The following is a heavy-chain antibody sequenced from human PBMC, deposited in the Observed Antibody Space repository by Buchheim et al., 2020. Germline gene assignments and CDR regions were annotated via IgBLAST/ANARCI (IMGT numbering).Heavy chain of an antibody. V-gene: IGHV4-34*01. J-gene: IGHJ1*01. CDR2: INHSGST. CDR3: ARGYFWSGDYRAEYFQH. Sequence: QVQLQQWGAGLLKPSETLSLTCAVYGGSFSGYYWSWIRQPPGKGLEWIGEINHSGSTNYNPSLKSRVTISVKTSKNHFSLKLSSVTAADTSGYYCARGYFWSGDYRAEYFQHWGQGTL. D-gene: IGHD3-3*01. CDR1: GGSFSGYY.